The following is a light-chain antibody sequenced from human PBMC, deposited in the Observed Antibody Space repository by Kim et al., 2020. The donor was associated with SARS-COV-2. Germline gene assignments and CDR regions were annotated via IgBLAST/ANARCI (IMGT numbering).Light chain of an antibody. CDR1: NIGSKT. CDR2: YDS. Sequence: PGRPARISCGGNNIGSKTVHWYQQKPGQAPMLVIYYDSDRPSGIPERFSGSNSGNTATLTISRVEAVDEADYYCQVWDSSSDHVVFGGGTQLTVL. J-gene: IGLJ2*01. V-gene: IGLV3-21*04. CDR3: QVWDSSSDHVV.